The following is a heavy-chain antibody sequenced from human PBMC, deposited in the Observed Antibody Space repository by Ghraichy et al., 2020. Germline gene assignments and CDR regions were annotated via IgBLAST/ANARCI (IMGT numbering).Heavy chain of an antibody. V-gene: IGHV3-13*04. J-gene: IGHJ6*02. CDR2: IDTSGDT. CDR1: GFIFSRYD. Sequence: GGSRRLSCAASGFIFSRYDMHWVRHAPGKGLEWVSTIDTSGDTFYPDSVRGRFTTSIEDAKNSLYLQMNSLRAGDTAVYYCARGWGYDILTGYTDNGMDVWGQETLVTVSS. D-gene: IGHD3-9*01. CDR3: ARGWGYDILTGYTDNGMDV.